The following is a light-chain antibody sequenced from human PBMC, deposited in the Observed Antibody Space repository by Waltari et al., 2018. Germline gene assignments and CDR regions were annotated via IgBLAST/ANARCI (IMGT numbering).Light chain of an antibody. CDR3: QQTYSNFRT. J-gene: IGKJ1*01. V-gene: IGKV1-39*01. Sequence: DIQITQSPSSLSASVGDIVTIACWASQRISRYLNWYQQKPGQAHKPLIYAASSLESGVPSRFSGSGFGTDFTLTINSLQPEDFAVYYCQQTYSNFRTFGQGTKVDVK. CDR1: QRISRY. CDR2: AAS.